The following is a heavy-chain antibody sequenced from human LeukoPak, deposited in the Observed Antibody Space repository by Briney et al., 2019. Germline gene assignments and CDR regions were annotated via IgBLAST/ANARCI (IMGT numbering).Heavy chain of an antibody. CDR1: GFTFSSYA. V-gene: IGHV3-30*04. CDR2: ISYDGSNK. CDR3: ARGTPLGDTAMVH. D-gene: IGHD5-18*01. Sequence: GGSLRLSCAASGFTFSSYAMHWVRQAPGKGLEWVAVISYDGSNKYYADSVKGRFTISRDNAKNSLYLQMNSLRAEDTAVYYCARGTPLGDTAMVHWGQGTLVTVSS. J-gene: IGHJ4*02.